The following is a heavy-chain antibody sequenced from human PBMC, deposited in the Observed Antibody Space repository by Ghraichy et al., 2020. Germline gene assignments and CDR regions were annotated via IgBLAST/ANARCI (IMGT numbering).Heavy chain of an antibody. J-gene: IGHJ6*02. CDR3: ARDSAGYCSGGRCYGRYGMDV. CDR1: GFNFLSYG. D-gene: IGHD2-15*01. Sequence: GGSLRLSCAASGFNFLSYGMHWVRQAPGKGLEWVAVIWYDESNKYYGDSVRGRFTISRDNYKNTLYLQMNSLRAEDTAVYYCARDSAGYCSGGRCYGRYGMDVWGQGTTVT. CDR2: IWYDESNK. V-gene: IGHV3-33*01.